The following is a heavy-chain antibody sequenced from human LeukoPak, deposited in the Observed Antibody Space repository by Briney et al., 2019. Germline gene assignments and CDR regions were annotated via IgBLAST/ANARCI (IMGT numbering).Heavy chain of an antibody. V-gene: IGHV1-18*01. Sequence: GASVKVSCKASGYTFTSYGISWVRQAPGQGLEWMGWISAYNGNTNYAQKFQGRVTMTEDTSTDTAYMELSSLRSEDTAVYYCATIANYDFWSGYQPPKDYWGQGTLVTVSS. D-gene: IGHD3-3*01. J-gene: IGHJ4*02. CDR2: ISAYNGNT. CDR3: ATIANYDFWSGYQPPKDY. CDR1: GYTFTSYG.